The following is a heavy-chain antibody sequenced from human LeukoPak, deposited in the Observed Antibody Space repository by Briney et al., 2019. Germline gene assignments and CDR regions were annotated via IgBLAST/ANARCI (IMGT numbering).Heavy chain of an antibody. D-gene: IGHD3-10*01. V-gene: IGHV3-30*18. CDR3: AKDRGKYYFDY. CDR2: ISYDGSNK. Sequence: GGSLRLSCAASGFTFSSYGMHWVRQAPGKGLEWVAVISYDGSNKYYADSVKGRFTISRDNSKNTLYLQMNSLRAEDTAVYYCAKDRGKYYFDYWGQGTLVTVSS. J-gene: IGHJ4*02. CDR1: GFTFSSYG.